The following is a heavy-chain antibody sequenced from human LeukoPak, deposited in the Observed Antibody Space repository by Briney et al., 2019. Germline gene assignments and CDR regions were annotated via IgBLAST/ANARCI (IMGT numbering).Heavy chain of an antibody. CDR3: ARGALRDGYNRYYFDY. J-gene: IGHJ4*02. Sequence: GAPVKVSCKASGGTFSCYAISWVRQAPGQGLEWMGGIIPIFGTANYAQKFQGRVTITADESTSTAYMELSSLRSEDTAVYYCARGALRDGYNRYYFDYWGQGTLVTVSS. CDR1: GGTFSCYA. V-gene: IGHV1-69*13. D-gene: IGHD5-24*01. CDR2: IIPIFGTA.